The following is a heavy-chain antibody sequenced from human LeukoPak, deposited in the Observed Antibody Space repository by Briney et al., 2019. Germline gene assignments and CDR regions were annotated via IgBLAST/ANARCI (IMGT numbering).Heavy chain of an antibody. CDR3: ATDRNSGKYYDY. CDR2: IWYDGSNK. D-gene: IGHD1-26*01. V-gene: IGHV3-33*01. Sequence: GGSLRLSCAASGLIFRNYGMHWVRQAPGKGLEWVAVIWYDGSNKYYADSVKGRFTISRDNSKDTLYLQTNSLRAEDTAVYYCATDRNSGKYYDYWGQGTLVSVSS. CDR1: GLIFRNYG. J-gene: IGHJ4*02.